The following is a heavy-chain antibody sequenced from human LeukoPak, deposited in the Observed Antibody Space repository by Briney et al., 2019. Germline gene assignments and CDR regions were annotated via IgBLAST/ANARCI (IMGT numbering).Heavy chain of an antibody. Sequence: PSQTLSLTCTVSGGSISSGGYYWTWIRQPAGKGLEWIGHIYTSGSTTYNPSLKSRVTMSVDTSKNQFSLKLSSVTAADTAVYYCAREIEYSYVYYYYYMDVWGKGTTVTVSS. V-gene: IGHV4-61*09. J-gene: IGHJ6*03. CDR1: GGSISSGGYY. CDR3: AREIEYSYVYYYYYMDV. CDR2: IYTSGST. D-gene: IGHD5-18*01.